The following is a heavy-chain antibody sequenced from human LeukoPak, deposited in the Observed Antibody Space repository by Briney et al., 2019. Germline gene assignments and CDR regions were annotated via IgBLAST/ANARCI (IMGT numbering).Heavy chain of an antibody. CDR3: AREADYRDYHFDY. Sequence: GGSLRLSCAASGFTFSSYGMHWVRQAPGNGLEWVAVIWYDGSNKYYADSVKGRFTISRDNSKNTLYLQMNSLRAEDTAVYYCAREADYRDYHFDYWGQGTLVTVSS. V-gene: IGHV3-33*01. J-gene: IGHJ4*02. D-gene: IGHD4-17*01. CDR2: IWYDGSNK. CDR1: GFTFSSYG.